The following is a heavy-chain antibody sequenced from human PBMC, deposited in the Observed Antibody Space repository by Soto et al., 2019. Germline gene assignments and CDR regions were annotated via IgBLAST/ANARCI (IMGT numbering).Heavy chain of an antibody. Sequence: ASVKVSCKASGYTFTSYGISWVRQAPGQGLEWMGWISAYNGNTNYAQKLQGRVTMTTDTSTSTAYMELRSLRSDDTALYYCARERCGVAVPEPYFDYWGQGTLVTVSS. D-gene: IGHD3-3*01. CDR3: ARERCGVAVPEPYFDY. CDR2: ISAYNGNT. CDR1: GYTFTSYG. J-gene: IGHJ4*02. V-gene: IGHV1-18*01.